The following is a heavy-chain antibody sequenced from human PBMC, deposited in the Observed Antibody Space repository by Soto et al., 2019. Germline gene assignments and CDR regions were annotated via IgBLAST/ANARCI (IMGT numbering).Heavy chain of an antibody. J-gene: IGHJ5*01. D-gene: IGHD6-25*01. CDR2: TYYRSKWYN. Sequence: SQTLSLTCAISGDSVSSNRAGWNWIRQSPSRGLEWLGRTYYRSKWYNDYALSVRSRITINPDTSKNHFSLQLNSVSPEDTAVYYCARATAAPRGEWFDSWGQGTLVTVSS. V-gene: IGHV6-1*01. CDR3: ARATAAPRGEWFDS. CDR1: GDSVSSNRAG.